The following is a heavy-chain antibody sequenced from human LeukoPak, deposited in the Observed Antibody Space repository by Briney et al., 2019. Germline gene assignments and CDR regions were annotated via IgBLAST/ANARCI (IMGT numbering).Heavy chain of an antibody. D-gene: IGHD1-26*01. CDR1: GFTFSSYS. V-gene: IGHV3-21*01. Sequence: GGSLRLSCAASGFTFSSYSMNWVRQAPGKGLEWVSSISSSSSYIYYADSVKGRFTISRDNAKNSLYLQMNSLRAGDTAVYYCARESSGSYYRLGYWGQRTLVTVSS. CDR3: ARESSGSYYRLGY. J-gene: IGHJ4*02. CDR2: ISSSSSYI.